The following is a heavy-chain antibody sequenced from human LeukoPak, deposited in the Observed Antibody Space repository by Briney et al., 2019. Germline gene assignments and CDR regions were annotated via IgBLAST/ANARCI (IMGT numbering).Heavy chain of an antibody. CDR2: ISAYNGNT. J-gene: IGHJ6*02. CDR1: GYTFTSYG. CDR3: ARVSLGLTGLLHGMDV. D-gene: IGHD3-9*01. V-gene: IGHV1-18*01. Sequence: ASVKVSCKASGYTFTSYGISWVRQAPGQGLEWMGWISAYNGNTNYAQKLQGRVTMTTDTSTSTAYMELRSLRSDDTAVYYCARVSLGLTGLLHGMDVWGQGTTVTVSS.